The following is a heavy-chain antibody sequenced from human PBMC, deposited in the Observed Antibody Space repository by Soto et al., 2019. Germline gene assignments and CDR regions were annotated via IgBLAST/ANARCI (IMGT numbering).Heavy chain of an antibody. D-gene: IGHD6-19*01. V-gene: IGHV1-8*02. Sequence: QVQLVQSGAEVRKPGASVKVSCKTSGYTFTDYDINWVRQAPGQGLEWVGMMNPNSGRTDYAQKLEGRVTMTSDISISTADMELSSLGYDDTAVYFCSTWGRNGWYTGFFWGQGTRVTVSS. J-gene: IGHJ4*02. CDR1: GYTFTDYD. CDR2: MNPNSGRT. CDR3: STWGRNGWYTGFF.